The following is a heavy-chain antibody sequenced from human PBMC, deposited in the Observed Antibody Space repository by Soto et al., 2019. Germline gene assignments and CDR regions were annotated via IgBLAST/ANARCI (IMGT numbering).Heavy chain of an antibody. V-gene: IGHV1-18*01. CDR3: ARYQPYSTGYYYFDH. J-gene: IGHJ4*02. D-gene: IGHD6-19*01. CDR1: GYNFTTYG. CDR2: ISGHNGHT. Sequence: QVQLVQSGAEVKKHGASVKVTCKTSGYNFTTYGVSWVRQAPGQGIEWMGWISGHNGHTNYAQTFQCRVTMSTGTSTTTAYVELRSLRSDDTAVYYCARYQPYSTGYYYFDHWGQGTL.